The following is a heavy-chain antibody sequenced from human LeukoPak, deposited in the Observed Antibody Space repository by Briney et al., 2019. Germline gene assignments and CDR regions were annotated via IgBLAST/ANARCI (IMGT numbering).Heavy chain of an antibody. CDR3: ARQSDPYYHYGLDF. Sequence: SETLSLTCALSGGSIKNYYWSWVRQPLGKGLEWIGYVYYTGTTSYNPSLKSRVTISVETSKNQFSLTLNSVTAADTAVYHCARQSDPYYHYGLDFWGQGTTVIVSS. V-gene: IGHV4-59*01. CDR1: GGSIKNYY. CDR2: VYYTGTT. J-gene: IGHJ6*02.